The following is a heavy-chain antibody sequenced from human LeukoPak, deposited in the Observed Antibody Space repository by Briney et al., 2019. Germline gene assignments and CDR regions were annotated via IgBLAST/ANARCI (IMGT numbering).Heavy chain of an antibody. V-gene: IGHV3-9*01. CDR2: ISWNSGSI. J-gene: IGHJ6*02. D-gene: IGHD2-21*01. CDR3: AKCGATFYYYYGMDV. CDR1: GFTFDDYA. Sequence: PGRSLRLSCAASGFTFDDYAMHWVRQAPGKGLEWVSGISWNSGSIGYADSVKGRFTISRDNAKNSLHLQMNSLRAEDTALYYCAKCGATFYYYYGMDVWGQGTTVTVSS.